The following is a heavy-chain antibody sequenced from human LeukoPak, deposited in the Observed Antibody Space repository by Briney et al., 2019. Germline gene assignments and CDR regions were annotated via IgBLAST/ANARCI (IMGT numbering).Heavy chain of an antibody. J-gene: IGHJ4*02. CDR1: GFTFTDYY. V-gene: IGHV3-11*04. D-gene: IGHD5-12*01. Sequence: GGSLRLSCAASGFTFTDYYMSWIRQAPGKGLEWVSYISISSTTIYYADSVKGRFTFSRDNAKNSVYLQMNSLRAEDTAVYYCGSGRGWIFDYRGQGTLVTVSS. CDR2: ISISSTTI. CDR3: GSGRGWIFDY.